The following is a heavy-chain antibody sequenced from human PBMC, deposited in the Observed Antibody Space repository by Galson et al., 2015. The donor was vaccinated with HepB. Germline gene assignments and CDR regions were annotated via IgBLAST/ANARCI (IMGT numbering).Heavy chain of an antibody. D-gene: IGHD2-15*01. Sequence: SLRLSCAASGFIFSDAWMNWVRQAPGRGLEWVGRIKSKTHGATTDYAAPVKGRFTISRDDSKATLYLQMNSLKIEDTAVYHCTTGPTHFKSADSLSDYWGLGTLVTVSS. CDR2: IKSKTHGATT. V-gene: IGHV3-15*07. J-gene: IGHJ4*02. CDR3: TTGPTHFKSADSLSDY. CDR1: GFIFSDAW.